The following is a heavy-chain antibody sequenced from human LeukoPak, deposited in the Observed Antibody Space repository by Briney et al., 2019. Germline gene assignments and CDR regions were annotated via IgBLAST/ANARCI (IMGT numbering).Heavy chain of an antibody. CDR1: GFTFSSYG. CDR3: AKLLRIAAAVGY. CDR2: IRYDGSNK. J-gene: IGHJ4*02. D-gene: IGHD6-13*01. Sequence: GGSLRLSCAASGFTFSSYGMHWVRQAPGKGLEWVAFIRYDGSNKYYADSVKGRFTISRDNSKNTLYLQMNSLRAEDTAVYYCAKLLRIAAAVGYWGQGTLVTVSS. V-gene: IGHV3-30*02.